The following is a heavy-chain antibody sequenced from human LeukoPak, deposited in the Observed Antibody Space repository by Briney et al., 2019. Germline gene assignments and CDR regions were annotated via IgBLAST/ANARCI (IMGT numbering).Heavy chain of an antibody. CDR1: GYTFTSYD. CDR3: ARDGQAVAGTGFDY. D-gene: IGHD6-19*01. CDR2: ISAYNDNT. V-gene: IGHV1-18*01. Sequence: ASVKVSCKASGYTFTSYDIIWVRQAPGQGLEWMGWISAYNDNTNYAQKFQGRVTMTTDTSKSIAYMELRRLESDDTAVYYCARDGQAVAGTGFDYWGQGTLVTVSS. J-gene: IGHJ4*02.